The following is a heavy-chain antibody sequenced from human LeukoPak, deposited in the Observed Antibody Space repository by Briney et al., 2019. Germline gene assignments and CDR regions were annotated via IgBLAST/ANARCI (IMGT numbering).Heavy chain of an antibody. Sequence: GGSLRLSCAASGFTFSSYDMSWVRQAPGKGLEWVSAISGSGGSTYYADSVKGRFTISRDNSKNTLYLQMNSLRAEDTAVYYCAKAPPYCGGDCYSASDWFDPWGQGTLVTVSS. CDR3: AKAPPYCGGDCYSASDWFDP. CDR1: GFTFSSYD. CDR2: ISGSGGST. J-gene: IGHJ5*02. V-gene: IGHV3-23*01. D-gene: IGHD2-21*02.